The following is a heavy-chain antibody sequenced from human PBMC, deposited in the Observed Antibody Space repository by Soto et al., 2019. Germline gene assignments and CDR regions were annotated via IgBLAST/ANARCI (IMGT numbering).Heavy chain of an antibody. V-gene: IGHV3-48*04. CDR1: GFIFSDYT. CDR3: GRDHGVSTWFVGVYYFFGMDV. J-gene: IGHJ6*02. D-gene: IGHD6-13*01. Sequence: EVQLVESGGGLVQPGGSLRLSCAASGFIFSDYTMTWVRQAPGRGLEFVSHISSSGDAIFYAESVKGRFTVSRDNAKNSLYLQMTSLTADATAVYFCGRDHGVSTWFVGVYYFFGMDVWGQGTAVTVSS. CDR2: ISSSGDAI.